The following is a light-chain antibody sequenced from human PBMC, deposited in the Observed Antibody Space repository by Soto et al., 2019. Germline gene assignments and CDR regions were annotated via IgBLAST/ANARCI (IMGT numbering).Light chain of an antibody. CDR2: DVT. V-gene: IGLV2-14*01. Sequence: QSVLTQPASVSGSPGQSITISCTGTSSDIGTYNSVSWYQQHAGKVPKLMIYDVTNRPSGVSDRCSGSKSGNTASLTISGLQAEDEADYYCTSYTTSSTLVFGGGTKLTVL. CDR3: TSYTTSSTLV. J-gene: IGLJ2*01. CDR1: SSDIGTYNS.